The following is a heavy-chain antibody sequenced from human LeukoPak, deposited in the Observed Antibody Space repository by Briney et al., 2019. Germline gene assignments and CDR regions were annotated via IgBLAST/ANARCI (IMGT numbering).Heavy chain of an antibody. CDR2: IYYSGST. V-gene: IGHV4-39*01. Sequence: SETLSLTCTVSAGSISSSSYYWGWIRQPPGKGLEWIGSIYYSGSTYYNPSLKSRVTISVDTSKNQFSLKLSSVTAADTAVYYCGRGSSSRGIYWGQGTLVTVSS. CDR3: GRGSSSRGIY. D-gene: IGHD6-6*01. CDR1: AGSISSSSYY. J-gene: IGHJ4*02.